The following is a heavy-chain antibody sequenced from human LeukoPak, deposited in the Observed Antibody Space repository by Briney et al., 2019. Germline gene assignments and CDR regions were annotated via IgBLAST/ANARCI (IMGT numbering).Heavy chain of an antibody. J-gene: IGHJ4*02. V-gene: IGHV1-2*06. CDR3: ARLPGADSYGSVRLDY. Sequence: ASVKVSCKVSGYTLTELSMHWVRQAPGKGLEWMGRINPNSGGTNYAQKFQGRVTMTRDTSISTAYMELSRLRSDDTAVYYCARLPGADSYGSVRLDYWGQGTLVTVSS. D-gene: IGHD5-18*01. CDR2: INPNSGGT. CDR1: GYTLTELS.